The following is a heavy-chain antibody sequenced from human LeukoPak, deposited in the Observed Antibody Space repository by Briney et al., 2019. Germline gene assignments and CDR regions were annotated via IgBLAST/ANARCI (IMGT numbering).Heavy chain of an antibody. CDR1: GGSTNSYYY. J-gene: IGHJ6*02. CDR3: ARHWSQWLSYYYYGMDV. Sequence: PSETLSLTCTVSGGSTNSYYYWSWIRQPPGKGLEWIGYIYYSGSTNHNPSLKSRVTISVDTSKNQFSLKLSSVTAADTAVYYCARHWSQWLSYYYYGMDVWGQGTTVTVSS. V-gene: IGHV4-59*08. CDR2: IYYSGST. D-gene: IGHD6-19*01.